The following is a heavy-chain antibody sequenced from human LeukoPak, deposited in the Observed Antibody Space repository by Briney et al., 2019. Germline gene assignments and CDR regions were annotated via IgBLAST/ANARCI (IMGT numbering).Heavy chain of an antibody. D-gene: IGHD3-10*02. J-gene: IGHJ6*04. CDR1: GFTFDDYA. CDR3: AELGITMIGGV. Sequence: GGSLRLSCAASGFTFDDYAMHWVRQAPGKGLEWVSGISWNSVSIGYADSVKGRFTISRDNAKNSLYLQMNSLRVEDTAVYYCAELGITMIGGVWGKGTTVTISS. CDR2: ISWNSVSI. V-gene: IGHV3-9*01.